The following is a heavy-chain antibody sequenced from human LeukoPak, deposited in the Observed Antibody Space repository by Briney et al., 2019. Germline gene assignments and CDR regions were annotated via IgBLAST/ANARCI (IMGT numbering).Heavy chain of an antibody. CDR1: GFTFSDYY. CDR2: VSSGSSTI. Sequence: PGRSLRLSCAASGFTFSDYYMSWIRQAPGKALGWVSYVSSGSSTIYYADSVKGRFTVSRDNGKRSLYLHMNSVRAEDTAMYYCARLSGSWGTYRFDHWGQGNLVTVSS. V-gene: IGHV3-11*04. CDR3: ARLSGSWGTYRFDH. D-gene: IGHD3-16*02. J-gene: IGHJ4*02.